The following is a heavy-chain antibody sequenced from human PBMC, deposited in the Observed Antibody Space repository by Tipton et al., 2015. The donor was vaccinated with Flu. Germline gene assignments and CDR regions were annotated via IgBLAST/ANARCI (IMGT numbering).Heavy chain of an antibody. CDR1: SVSISSCGYY. Sequence: TLSLTCKVSSVSISSCGYYWSWIRQHPGKDLEWIGFISYSGNTYYNPSLKGLGTISVDTSKNQFSLKLSSVTAADTAVYYCARARGYCSGGHCYSYYFDYWGPGTLVTVSS. CDR3: ARARGYCSGGHCYSYYFDY. CDR2: ISYSGNT. J-gene: IGHJ4*02. V-gene: IGHV4-31*01. D-gene: IGHD2-15*01.